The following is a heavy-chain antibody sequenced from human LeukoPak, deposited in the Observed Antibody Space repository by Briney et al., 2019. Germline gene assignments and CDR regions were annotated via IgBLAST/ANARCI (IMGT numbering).Heavy chain of an antibody. V-gene: IGHV3-23*01. J-gene: IGHJ4*02. CDR2: ISASGDNT. D-gene: IGHD6-19*01. CDR1: GFIFKNYA. CDR3: AKARSSGWYFLDY. Sequence: PGGSLRLSCAASGFIFKNYAMSWVRHAPGKGLEWVSLISASGDNTYYADSVKGRFTISRDNSKNTLHLQMHSLRAEDTAIYYCAKARSSGWYFLDYWGQGTLVTVSS.